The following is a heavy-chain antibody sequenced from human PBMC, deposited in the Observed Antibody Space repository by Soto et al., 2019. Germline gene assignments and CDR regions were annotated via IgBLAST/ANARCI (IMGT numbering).Heavy chain of an antibody. CDR1: GGSFSGYY. V-gene: IGHV4-34*01. CDR2: INHSGST. CDR3: AAFHVLLWFRESPNRHLQY. D-gene: IGHD3-10*01. J-gene: IGHJ4*02. Sequence: QVHLQQWGAGQLKPSETLSLTCAVYGGSFSGYYWSWIRQPPGKGLEWIGEINHSGSTNYGPSLKSRVPISVDTSKDQFSLKLSSVTAADTAVYYCAAFHVLLWFRESPNRHLQYWGQGTLVTISS.